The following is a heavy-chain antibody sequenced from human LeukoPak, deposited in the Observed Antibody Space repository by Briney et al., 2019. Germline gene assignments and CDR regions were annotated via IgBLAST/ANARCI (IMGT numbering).Heavy chain of an antibody. CDR3: ASVRLPGDAFDI. Sequence: GGSLRLSCEDSGFTFRSYEMNWVRQAPGKGLEWIAYLSSSGSAFSYADSVKGRFTISRDNAKNTVYLQMNSLRVEDTAMYFCASVRLPGDAFDIWGQGTRVTVSS. V-gene: IGHV3-48*03. CDR1: GFTFRSYE. CDR2: LSSSGSAF. J-gene: IGHJ3*02.